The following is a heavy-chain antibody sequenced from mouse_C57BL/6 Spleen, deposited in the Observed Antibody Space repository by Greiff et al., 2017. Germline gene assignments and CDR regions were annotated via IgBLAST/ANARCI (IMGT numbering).Heavy chain of an antibody. V-gene: IGHV1-82*01. CDR3: ARTPHYYGSSYYAMDY. D-gene: IGHD1-1*01. Sequence: QVQLKESGPELVKPGASVKISCKASGYAFSSSWMNWVKQRPGKGLEWIGRIYPGDGDTNYNGKFKGKATLTADKSSSTAYMQLSSLTSEDSAVYFCARTPHYYGSSYYAMDYWGQGTSVTVSS. CDR2: IYPGDGDT. CDR1: GYAFSSSW. J-gene: IGHJ4*01.